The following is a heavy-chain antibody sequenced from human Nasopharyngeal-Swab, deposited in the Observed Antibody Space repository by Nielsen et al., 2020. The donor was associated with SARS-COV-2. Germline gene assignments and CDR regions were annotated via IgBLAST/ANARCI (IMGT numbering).Heavy chain of an antibody. D-gene: IGHD1-26*01. Sequence: GGSLRLSCAASGFTFSSYDMHWVRQATGKGLEWASAIGTAGDTYYPGSVKGRFTISRENAKNSLYLQMNSLRAGDTAVYYCARGGGSYLHFDYWGQGTLVTVSS. CDR1: GFTFSSYD. CDR3: ARGGGSYLHFDY. J-gene: IGHJ4*02. V-gene: IGHV3-13*01. CDR2: IGTAGDT.